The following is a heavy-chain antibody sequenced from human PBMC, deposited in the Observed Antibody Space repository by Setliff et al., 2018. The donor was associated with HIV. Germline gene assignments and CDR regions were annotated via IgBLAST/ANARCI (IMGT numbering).Heavy chain of an antibody. CDR3: ARDHHGARRDYYYYDMDV. CDR1: GGSISSHY. J-gene: IGHJ6*03. Sequence: PSETLSLTCTVSGGSISSHYWSWIRQPPGKGLEGIGYIYYSGRTNYNPPLKSRVTISVDTSKNQFSLKLSSVTAAETAVYYWARDHHGARRDYYYYDMDVWGKGTTVTVSS. CDR2: IYYSGRT. V-gene: IGHV4-59*11.